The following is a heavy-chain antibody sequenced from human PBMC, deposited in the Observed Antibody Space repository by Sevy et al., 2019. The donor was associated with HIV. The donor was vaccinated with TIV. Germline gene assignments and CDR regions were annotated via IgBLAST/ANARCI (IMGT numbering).Heavy chain of an antibody. CDR3: ASEYCSRGSCFFDY. CDR1: GFDIRSNY. J-gene: IGHJ4*02. CDR2: IYAGGTA. Sequence: GGSLRLSCVVSGFDIRSNYMSWVRQAPGKGLEWVSHIYAGGTAYYADSLKGRFTFSGDDSKNTVSLQMRSLRVEDSAVYYCASEYCSRGSCFFDYWGQGIQVTVSS. D-gene: IGHD2-15*01. V-gene: IGHV3-53*01.